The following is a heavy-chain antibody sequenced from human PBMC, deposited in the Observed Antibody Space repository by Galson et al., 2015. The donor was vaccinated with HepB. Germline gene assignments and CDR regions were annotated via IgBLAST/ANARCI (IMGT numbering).Heavy chain of an antibody. CDR1: GFTFNSYA. J-gene: IGHJ1*01. V-gene: IGHV3-30-3*01. CDR2: VSYDVDKK. CDR3: TRGAFYFDSSGTQRAFAYFHY. Sequence: SLRLSCAASGFTFNSYAMNWVRQAPGKGLEWVAVVSYDVDKKYYADSVKGRFTISRDDSKNTLYLQMNSLRAEDTAVYYCTRGAFYFDSSGTQRAFAYFHYWGQGTLVTVSS. D-gene: IGHD3-22*01.